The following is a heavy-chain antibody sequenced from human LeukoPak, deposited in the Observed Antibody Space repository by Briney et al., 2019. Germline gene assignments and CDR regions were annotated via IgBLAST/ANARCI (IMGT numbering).Heavy chain of an antibody. J-gene: IGHJ4*02. CDR1: GYSFPSYF. CDR2: INPTRGST. D-gene: IGHD6-6*01. V-gene: IGHV1-46*01. CDR3: ARTAARRFDY. Sequence: SVKVSCKASGYSFPSYFMHWVRQAPGQGLEWMGIINPTRGSTTYAQKFQGRVTMTRDTSTSTVYMELSSLRSDDTAVYYCARTAARRFDYWGQGTLVTVSS.